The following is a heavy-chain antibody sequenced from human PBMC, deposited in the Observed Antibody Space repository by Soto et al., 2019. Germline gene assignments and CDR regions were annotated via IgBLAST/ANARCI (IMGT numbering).Heavy chain of an antibody. Sequence: GASVKVSCKASGYTFTSYYMHWVRQAPGQGLEWMGIINPSGGSTSYAQKFQGRVTMTRDTSTSTVYMELSSLRAEDTAVYYCAKEWRDSYGYCYFDYWGQGTLVTVSS. D-gene: IGHD5-18*01. CDR2: INPSGGST. CDR1: GYTFTSYY. V-gene: IGHV1-46*01. J-gene: IGHJ4*02. CDR3: AKEWRDSYGYCYFDY.